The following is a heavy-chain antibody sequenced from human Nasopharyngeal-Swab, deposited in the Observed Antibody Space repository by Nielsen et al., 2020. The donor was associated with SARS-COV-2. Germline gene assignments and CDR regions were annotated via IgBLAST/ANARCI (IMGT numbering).Heavy chain of an antibody. CDR2: ISSSVDST. CDR3: AKDDIRYCDGGSCLFDY. CDR1: GFTFSSYA. V-gene: IGHV3-23*01. Sequence: GESLKISCAASGFTFSSYAMSWVRQASGKGLEWVSGISSSVDSTYYADSVKGRFTISRDNSKNTLFLQMNSLRAEDTAVYYCAKDDIRYCDGGSCLFDYWGQGTLVTVSS. D-gene: IGHD2-15*01. J-gene: IGHJ4*02.